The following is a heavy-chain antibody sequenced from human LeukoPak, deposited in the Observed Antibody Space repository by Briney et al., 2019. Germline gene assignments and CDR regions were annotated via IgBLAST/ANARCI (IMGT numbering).Heavy chain of an antibody. J-gene: IGHJ1*01. CDR2: ISWNSGSI. Sequence: GGSLRLSCAASGFTFDDYAMHWVRQAPGKGLEWVSGISWNSGSIGYADSVKVRFTISRDNAKNSLYLQMNSLRAEDTALYYCAKDMRYYYDSSSPFQHWGQGTLVTVSS. CDR1: GFTFDDYA. CDR3: AKDMRYYYDSSSPFQH. D-gene: IGHD3-22*01. V-gene: IGHV3-9*01.